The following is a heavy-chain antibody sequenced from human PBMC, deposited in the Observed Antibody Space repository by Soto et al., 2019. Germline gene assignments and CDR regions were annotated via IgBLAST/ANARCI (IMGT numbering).Heavy chain of an antibody. J-gene: IGHJ4*02. CDR3: ASSRYYDFWSGYYPYYFDY. CDR2: IYYSGST. CDR1: GGSISSYY. Sequence: PSETLSLTCTVSGGSISSYYWSWIRQPPGKGLEWIGYIYYSGSTNYNPSLKSRVTISVDTSKNQFSLKLSSVTAADTAVYYCASSRYYDFWSGYYPYYFDYWGQGTLVTVS. V-gene: IGHV4-59*01. D-gene: IGHD3-3*01.